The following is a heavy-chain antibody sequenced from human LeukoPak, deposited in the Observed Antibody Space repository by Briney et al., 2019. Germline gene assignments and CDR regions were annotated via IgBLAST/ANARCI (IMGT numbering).Heavy chain of an antibody. CDR2: ISGSGGST. J-gene: IGHJ3*02. CDR1: GFTFSSYA. D-gene: IGHD1-26*01. V-gene: IGHV3-23*01. Sequence: GGFLRLSCAASGFTFSSYAMSWVRQAPGKGLEWVSAISGSGGSTYYADSVKGRFTISRDNSKNTLYLQMNSLRAEDTAVYYCAKTPHSGSYYRYAFDIWGQGTMVTVSS. CDR3: AKTPHSGSYYRYAFDI.